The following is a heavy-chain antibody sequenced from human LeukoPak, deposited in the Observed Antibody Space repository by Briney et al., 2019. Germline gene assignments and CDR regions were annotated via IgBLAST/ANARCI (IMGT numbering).Heavy chain of an antibody. CDR2: ISSSSSYI. Sequence: GGSLRLSCAVSGFTVSSNYMSWVRQAPGKGLEWVSSISSSSSYIYYADSVKGRFTISRDNAKNSLYLQMNSLRAEDTAVYYCARVRHYGDSDGWGQGTLVTVSS. D-gene: IGHD4-17*01. CDR1: GFTVSSNY. J-gene: IGHJ4*02. CDR3: ARVRHYGDSDG. V-gene: IGHV3-21*06.